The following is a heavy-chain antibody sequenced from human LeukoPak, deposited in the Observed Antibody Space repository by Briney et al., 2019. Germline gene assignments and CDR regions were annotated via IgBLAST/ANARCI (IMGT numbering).Heavy chain of an antibody. CDR1: GGSFSGYY. Sequence: SETLSLTCAVYGGSFSGYYWSWIRQPPGKGLEWIGEINHSGSTNYNPSLKSRVTISVDTSKNQFSLKLSSVTAADTAVYYCARRSGSYFDYWGQGNLVTVSS. CDR3: ARRSGSYFDY. V-gene: IGHV4-34*01. J-gene: IGHJ4*02. D-gene: IGHD1-26*01. CDR2: INHSGST.